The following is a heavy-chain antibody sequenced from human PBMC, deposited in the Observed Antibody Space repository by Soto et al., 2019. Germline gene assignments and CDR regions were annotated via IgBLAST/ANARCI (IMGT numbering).Heavy chain of an antibody. CDR1: GYTFTRYG. CDR2: ISGYNGTT. D-gene: IGHD3-16*02. V-gene: IGHV1-18*01. CDR3: ARTVLRLGELSLYGEDY. Sequence: QVQLVQSGAEVKKPGASVKVSCKASGYTFTRYGINWVRQAPGQGPGWMGWISGYNGTTHYAQKLQGRVTMTTDTSTTTAYMELRSLRSDDTAVYFCARTVLRLGELSLYGEDYWGQGTLVTVSS. J-gene: IGHJ4*02.